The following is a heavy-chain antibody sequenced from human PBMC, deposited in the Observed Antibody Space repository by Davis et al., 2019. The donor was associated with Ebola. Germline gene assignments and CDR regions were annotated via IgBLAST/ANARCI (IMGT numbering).Heavy chain of an antibody. CDR1: RGSISSSYW. D-gene: IGHD6-19*01. Sequence: MPSDPLSHTCALSRGSISSSYWWGWVRQPPGKGLEWIGEIYHTGSTNYNPSLKSRVTISVDKSKNQFSLKLSSVTAADTAVYFCARDREWLVQGYFDYWGQGTLVTVSS. V-gene: IGHV4-4*02. J-gene: IGHJ4*02. CDR2: IYHTGST. CDR3: ARDREWLVQGYFDY.